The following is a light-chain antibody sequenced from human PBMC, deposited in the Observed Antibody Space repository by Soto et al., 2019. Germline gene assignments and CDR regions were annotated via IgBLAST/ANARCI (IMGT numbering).Light chain of an antibody. Sequence: QSVLIQPASVSGSPGQSITIYCTGTSSDIGAYNFVSWYQQHPGKAPKLMIYHVTDRPSGVSDRFSGSKSGNTASLTISGLQAEDEADYHCSSYTTRTTVVFGGGTKLTVL. CDR2: HVT. V-gene: IGLV2-14*01. CDR3: SSYTTRTTVV. CDR1: SSDIGAYNF. J-gene: IGLJ3*02.